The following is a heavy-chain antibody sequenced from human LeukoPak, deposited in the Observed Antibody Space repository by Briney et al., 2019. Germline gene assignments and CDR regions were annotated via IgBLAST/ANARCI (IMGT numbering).Heavy chain of an antibody. V-gene: IGHV3-49*03. Sequence: GGSLRLSCTASGFTFGDYAMSWFRQAPGKGLEWVGFIRSKAYGGTTEYAASVKGRFTISRDDSKSIAYLQMNSLKTEDTAVYYCTRRAVAGFYLNYYMDVWGKGTTVTVSS. CDR3: TRRAVAGFYLNYYMDV. J-gene: IGHJ6*03. CDR1: GFTFGDYA. CDR2: IRSKAYGGTT. D-gene: IGHD6-19*01.